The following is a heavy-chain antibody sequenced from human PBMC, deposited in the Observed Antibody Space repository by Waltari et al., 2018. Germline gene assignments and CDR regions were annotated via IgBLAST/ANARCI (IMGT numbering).Heavy chain of an antibody. Sequence: EVPLVESGGGLIQPGGSLRLSCAASGFAFSSYALRWLRQAPGKGVEWVSAISGSGGSTYYADTVKGRFTISRDNSKNTLYLQMNSLRAEDTAVYYCAKEGYSGSYFDYWGQGTLVTVSS. CDR3: AKEGYSGSYFDY. D-gene: IGHD1-26*01. CDR1: GFAFSSYA. CDR2: ISGSGGST. J-gene: IGHJ4*02. V-gene: IGHV3-23*04.